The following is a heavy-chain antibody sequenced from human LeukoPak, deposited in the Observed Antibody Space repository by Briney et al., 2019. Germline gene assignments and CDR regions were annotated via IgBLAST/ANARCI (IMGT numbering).Heavy chain of an antibody. CDR1: GGSISSYY. D-gene: IGHD3-9*01. Sequence: SETLSLTCTVSGGSISSYYWSWIRQPPGKGLGWIGEINHSGSTNYNPSLKSRVTISVDTSKNQFSLKLSSVTAADTAVYYCARSNLRYFDWRDAFDIWGQGTMVTVSS. J-gene: IGHJ3*02. V-gene: IGHV4-34*01. CDR2: INHSGST. CDR3: ARSNLRYFDWRDAFDI.